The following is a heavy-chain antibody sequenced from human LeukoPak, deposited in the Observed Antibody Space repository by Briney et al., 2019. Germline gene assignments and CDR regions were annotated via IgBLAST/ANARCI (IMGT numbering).Heavy chain of an antibody. D-gene: IGHD3-3*01. J-gene: IGHJ4*02. V-gene: IGHV4-39*01. CDR2: IYHSGST. Sequence: PSETLSLTCTVSGASISSSSYDWGWIRQPPGKGLEWIGSIYHSGSTYYNPSLKSRVTISVDTSKNQFSLRLSSVTAADTAMYYCARHLSWSGYPKVDYWGQGSLVTVSS. CDR3: ARHLSWSGYPKVDY. CDR1: GASISSSSYD.